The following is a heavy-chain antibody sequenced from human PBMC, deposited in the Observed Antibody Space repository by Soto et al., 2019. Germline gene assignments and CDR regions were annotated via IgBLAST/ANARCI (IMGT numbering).Heavy chain of an antibody. CDR2: INSDGSST. D-gene: IGHD6-13*01. CDR3: AREIGTIAAAGVGFPDY. V-gene: IGHV3-74*01. J-gene: IGHJ4*02. CDR1: GFTFSSYW. Sequence: PGGSLRLSCAASGFTFSSYWMHWVRQAPGKGLVWVSRINSDGSSTSYADSVKGRFTISRDNAKNTLYLQMNSLRAEDTAVYYCAREIGTIAAAGVGFPDYWGQGTLVTVSS.